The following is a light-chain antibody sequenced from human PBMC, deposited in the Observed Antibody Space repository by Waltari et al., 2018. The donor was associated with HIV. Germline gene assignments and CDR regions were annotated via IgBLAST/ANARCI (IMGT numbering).Light chain of an antibody. CDR1: SSAVGGYKS. CDR3: CSYGGTYNV. CDR2: EVR. J-gene: IGLJ1*01. V-gene: IGLV2-11*01. Sequence: QSALTQPRSVSGSPGPSVTISCTGTSSAVGGYKSVSWYQQHPGKAPKLLIYEVRKWPSGVPDRFSGSKSGNTASLTISGLRADDEADYYCCSYGGTYNVFGTGTKVTIL.